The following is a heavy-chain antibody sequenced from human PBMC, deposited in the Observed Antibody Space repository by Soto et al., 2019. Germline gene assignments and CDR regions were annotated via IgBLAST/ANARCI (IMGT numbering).Heavy chain of an antibody. V-gene: IGHV3-23*01. CDR2: VGGSGGT. J-gene: IGHJ6*02. Sequence: ELQLLESGGGLVQPGGPLRLSCVASGFTFSSHVMNWVRQAPGRGLEWVSSVGGSGGTYYADSARGRFTISRDNSKNTVNLQMNSLKAEDTAVYYCTKGWLDGWGQGTTVSVSS. CDR3: TKGWLDG. D-gene: IGHD2-15*01. CDR1: GFTFSSHV.